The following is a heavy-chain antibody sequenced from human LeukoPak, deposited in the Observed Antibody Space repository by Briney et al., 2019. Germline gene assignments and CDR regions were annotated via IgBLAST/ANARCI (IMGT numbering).Heavy chain of an antibody. Sequence: SQTLSLTCAISGDSVSSNSAAWNWIRQSPSRGLEWLGRSYYRYKWYNDYAVSVKSRITINPDTSKNQFSLQLNSVTPEDTAVYYCAREKREVIVATTSYYFDYWGQGTLVTVSS. J-gene: IGHJ4*02. V-gene: IGHV6-1*01. CDR2: SYYRYKWYN. CDR1: GDSVSSNSAA. CDR3: AREKREVIVATTSYYFDY. D-gene: IGHD5-12*01.